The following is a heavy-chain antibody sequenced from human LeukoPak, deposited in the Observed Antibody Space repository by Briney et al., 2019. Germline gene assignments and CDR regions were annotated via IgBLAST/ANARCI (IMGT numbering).Heavy chain of an antibody. CDR2: ISDSGSPI. CDR1: GFTFGSYE. V-gene: IGHV3-48*03. J-gene: IGHJ4*02. Sequence: SGGSLRLSCEASGFTFGSYEMNWVRQAPGKGLEWVSYISDSGSPIYYADSVKGRFTISRDNAKNSLYLQMNSLRAEDTAVYYCARKPFYGSGIGHWGQGTLVTVSS. D-gene: IGHD3-10*01. CDR3: ARKPFYGSGIGH.